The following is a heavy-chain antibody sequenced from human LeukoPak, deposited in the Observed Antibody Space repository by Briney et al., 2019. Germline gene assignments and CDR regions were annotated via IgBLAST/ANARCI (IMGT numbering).Heavy chain of an antibody. CDR3: AKPREGATTMFDAFDI. J-gene: IGHJ3*02. Sequence: GGSLRLSCAASGFTFDDYAMHWVRQAPGKGLEWVSGISWNSGSIGYADSVKGRFTISRDNAKNSLYLQMNSLRAEDMALYYCAKPREGATTMFDAFDIWGQGTMVTVSS. CDR1: GFTFDDYA. CDR2: ISWNSGSI. D-gene: IGHD1-26*01. V-gene: IGHV3-9*03.